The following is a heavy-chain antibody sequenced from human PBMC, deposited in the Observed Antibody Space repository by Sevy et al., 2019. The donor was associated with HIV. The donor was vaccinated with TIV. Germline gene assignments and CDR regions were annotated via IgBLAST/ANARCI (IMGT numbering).Heavy chain of an antibody. CDR2: ISSSSSYI. V-gene: IGHV3-21*01. J-gene: IGHJ4*02. CDR1: GFTFSSYS. Sequence: GGSLRLSCAASGFTFSSYSMNWVRQAPGKGLEWVSSISSSSSYIYYADSVKGRFTISRDNAKNSLYLQMNSLRAGDTAVYYCAVSSGWYAFDYWGQGTLVTVSS. D-gene: IGHD6-19*01. CDR3: AVSSGWYAFDY.